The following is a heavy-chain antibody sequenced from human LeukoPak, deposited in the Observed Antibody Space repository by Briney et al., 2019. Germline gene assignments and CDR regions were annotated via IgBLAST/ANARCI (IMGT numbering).Heavy chain of an antibody. CDR2: ISWNSGSI. CDR1: GFNFGGFA. V-gene: IGHV3-9*01. CDR3: AKANSSGWYFGLFDY. J-gene: IGHJ4*02. Sequence: SLRLSCAGFGFNFGGFAIRWVRQTPGEGLEGVSGISWNSGSIGYADSVKGRFTISRDNAKNSLYLQMNSLRAEDTALYYCAKANSSGWYFGLFDYWGQGTLVTVSS. D-gene: IGHD6-19*01.